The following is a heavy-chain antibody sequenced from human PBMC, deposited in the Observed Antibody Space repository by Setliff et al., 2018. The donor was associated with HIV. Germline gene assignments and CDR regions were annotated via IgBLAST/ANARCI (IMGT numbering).Heavy chain of an antibody. D-gene: IGHD3-3*01. CDR1: GGSISSGTYH. V-gene: IGHV4-39*01. CDR3: ARLPTDDFWGRQSERSYFDP. Sequence: PSETLSLTCTVSGGSISSGTYHWGWIRQPPGKGLEWIGSIYYSGSTYYNPSLKSRVTISVDTSNNQFSLSLSSVTAADTAVFYCARLPTDDFWGRQSERSYFDPWGQGTLVTVS. CDR2: IYYSGST. J-gene: IGHJ5*02.